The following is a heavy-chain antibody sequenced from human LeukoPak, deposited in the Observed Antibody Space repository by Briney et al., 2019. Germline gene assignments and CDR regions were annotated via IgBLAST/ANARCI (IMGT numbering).Heavy chain of an antibody. V-gene: IGHV4-39*01. Sequence: PSETLSLTCTVSGGSISSSSYYWGWIRQPPGKGLEWIGSIYYSGSTYYNPSLKSRVTISVDTSKNQFSLKLSSVTAADTAVYYCARVYGSGSYFRSRLWFDPWGQGTLVTVSS. CDR1: GGSISSSSYY. CDR3: ARVYGSGSYFRSRLWFDP. CDR2: IYYSGST. D-gene: IGHD3-10*01. J-gene: IGHJ5*02.